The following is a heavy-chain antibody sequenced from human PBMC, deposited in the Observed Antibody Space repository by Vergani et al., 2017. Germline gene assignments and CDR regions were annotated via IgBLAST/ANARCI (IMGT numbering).Heavy chain of an antibody. Sequence: VQLVESGGGLVQPGGSLRLSCAASGFTFSSYAMSWVRQAPGKGLEWVSVIYSGGSTYYADSVKGRFTISRDNSKNTLYLQMNSLRAEDTAVYYCARDGFTAMADYWGQGTLVTVSS. CDR2: IYSGGST. V-gene: IGHV3-66*02. J-gene: IGHJ4*02. CDR3: ARDGFTAMADY. CDR1: GFTFSSYA. D-gene: IGHD5-18*01.